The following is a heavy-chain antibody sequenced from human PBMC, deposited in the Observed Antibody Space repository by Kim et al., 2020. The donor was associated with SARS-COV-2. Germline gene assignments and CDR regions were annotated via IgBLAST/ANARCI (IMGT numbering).Heavy chain of an antibody. V-gene: IGHV3-30*18. CDR3: AKDHISFGEFSYPFFDY. Sequence: GGSLRLSCAASGFTFSNYAMHWVRQAPGKGLEWVTIISYDGSSKFYTDSVRGRFTISRDNSKNTLYLQMDSLRAEDTAVYFCAKDHISFGEFSYPFFDYWGQGILVTVSS. CDR1: GFTFSNYA. J-gene: IGHJ4*02. D-gene: IGHD3-10*01. CDR2: ISYDGSSK.